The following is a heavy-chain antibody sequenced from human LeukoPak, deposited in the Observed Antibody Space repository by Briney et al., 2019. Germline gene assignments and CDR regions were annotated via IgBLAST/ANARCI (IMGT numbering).Heavy chain of an antibody. CDR3: ARDLPYSSSSGRWFDP. CDR2: IYTSGST. D-gene: IGHD6-6*01. CDR1: GGSFSSYY. V-gene: IGHV4-4*07. J-gene: IGHJ5*02. Sequence: SETLSLTCTVSGGSFSSYYWSWVRQPAGKGLEWIGRIYTSGSTKYNPSLKSRVTMSVDSSTHQFPLKLSSVTAADTSVYYCARDLPYSSSSGRWFDPWGQGTLVTVSS.